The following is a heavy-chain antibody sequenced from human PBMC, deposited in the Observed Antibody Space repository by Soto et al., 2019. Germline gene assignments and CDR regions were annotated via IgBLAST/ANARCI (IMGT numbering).Heavy chain of an antibody. J-gene: IGHJ4*02. D-gene: IGHD2-15*01. CDR3: ARGGAWTPEGLGY. CDR1: GFTFSSFA. Sequence: QVQLVESGGVVVQPGRSLRLSCAASGFTFSSFAMHWVRQAPGKGLEWLAVISSDVVNYYYAESVKGRFTISRDNFKNPLYLQMNSLRNEDTAVYYCARGGAWTPEGLGYWGQGTLVTVSS. V-gene: IGHV3-30-3*01. CDR2: ISSDVVNY.